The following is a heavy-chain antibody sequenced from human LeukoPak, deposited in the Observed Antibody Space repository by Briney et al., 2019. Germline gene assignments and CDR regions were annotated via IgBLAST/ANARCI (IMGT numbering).Heavy chain of an antibody. Sequence: PSGTLSLTCAVSGDSISRNNWWNWVRQPPGKGLEWIGEIHHSGSTNYNPSLKSRVTISVDKSQNQFSLKLSAVTAADTAVYCATAGGHYFGSGSYYNYFDYWGQGTLAAVSS. J-gene: IGHJ4*02. CDR1: GDSISRNNW. D-gene: IGHD3-10*01. CDR2: IHHSGST. CDR3: ATAGGHYFGSGSYYNYFDY. V-gene: IGHV4-4*02.